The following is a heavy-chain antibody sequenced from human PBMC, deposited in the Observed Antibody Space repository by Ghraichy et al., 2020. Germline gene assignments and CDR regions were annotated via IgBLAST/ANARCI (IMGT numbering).Heavy chain of an antibody. Sequence: GGSLRLSCAASGFTFSSYAMSWVRQAPGKGLEWVSAISGSGGSTYYEDSVKGRFTISRDNSKNTLYLQLNSLRAEDTAVYFCAKDHGAARPPAHLGYWGQGTLVTVSS. CDR1: GFTFSSYA. CDR3: AKDHGAARPPAHLGY. D-gene: IGHD6-6*01. CDR2: ISGSGGST. V-gene: IGHV3-23*01. J-gene: IGHJ4*02.